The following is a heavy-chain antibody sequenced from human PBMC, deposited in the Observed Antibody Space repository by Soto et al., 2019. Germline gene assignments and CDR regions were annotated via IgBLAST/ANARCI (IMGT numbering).Heavy chain of an antibody. D-gene: IGHD4-4*01. CDR1: GKSVSTFY. CDR3: ARGTDYTQIASYHYGMDV. V-gene: IGHV4-59*02. J-gene: IGHJ6*02. CDR2: AYYSGST. Sequence: SETLSLTCTVSGKSVSTFYWSWIRQPPGKGLEWIGHAYYSGSTNYDPSLKSRVTISVDMSKNQVSLRLTSVTAADTAVYYCARGTDYTQIASYHYGMDVWGQGTSVTVS.